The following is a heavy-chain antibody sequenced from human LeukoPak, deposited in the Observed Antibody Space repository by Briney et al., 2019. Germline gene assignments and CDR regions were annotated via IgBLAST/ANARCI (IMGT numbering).Heavy chain of an antibody. D-gene: IGHD3-10*01. J-gene: IGHJ4*02. CDR3: ARDSPGYGSGEPAFDY. CDR2: IYYSGGT. CDR1: GGSISSGDYY. V-gene: IGHV4-30-4*08. Sequence: SQTLSLTCTVSGGSISSGDYYWSWIRQPPGKGLEWIGYIYYSGGTYYNPSLKSRVTISVDTSKNQFSLKLSSVTAADTAVYYGARDSPGYGSGEPAFDYWGQGTLVTVSS.